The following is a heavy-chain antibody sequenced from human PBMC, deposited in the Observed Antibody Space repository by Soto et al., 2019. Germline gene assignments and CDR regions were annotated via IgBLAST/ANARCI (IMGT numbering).Heavy chain of an antibody. V-gene: IGHV4-4*02. J-gene: IGHJ4*02. CDR3: ASRPTPPFDS. Sequence: QVQLQESGPGLVKPSGTLSLTCAVSGGSISSSNWWSWVRQPPGKGLEWIGEIYHSGSTNYNPSLHSRRTRSLDKSETQFSLTLSSVTAAATAVYYCASRPTPPFDSWGQGTLVTVSS. CDR2: IYHSGST. CDR1: GGSISSSNW.